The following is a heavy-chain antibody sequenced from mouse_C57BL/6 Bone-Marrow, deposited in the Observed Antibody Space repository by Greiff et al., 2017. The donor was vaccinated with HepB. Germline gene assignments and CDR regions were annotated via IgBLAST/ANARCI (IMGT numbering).Heavy chain of an antibody. D-gene: IGHD1-1*01. Sequence: QVQLKESGAELARPGASVKLSCKASGYTFTSYGISWVKQRTGQGLEWIGEIYPRSGNTYYNEKFKGKATLTADKSSSTAYMELRSLTSEDSAVYFCARRGGSSSYYFDYWGQGTTLTVSS. J-gene: IGHJ2*01. V-gene: IGHV1-81*01. CDR1: GYTFTSYG. CDR3: ARRGGSSSYYFDY. CDR2: IYPRSGNT.